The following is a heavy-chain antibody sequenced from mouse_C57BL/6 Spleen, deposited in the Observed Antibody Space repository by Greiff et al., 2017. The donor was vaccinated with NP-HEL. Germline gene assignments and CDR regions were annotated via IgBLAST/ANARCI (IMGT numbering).Heavy chain of an antibody. D-gene: IGHD1-1*01. J-gene: IGHJ4*01. CDR2: IDPSDSAT. V-gene: IGHV1-52*01. CDR3: ARGGRYYAMDY. CDR1: GYTFTSYW. Sequence: QVQLKQPGAELVRPGSSVKLSCKASGYTFTSYWMHWVKQRPIQGLEWIGNIDPSDSATHYNQKFKDKATLTVDKSSSTAYMQLSSLTSEDSAVYYCARGGRYYAMDYWGQGTSVTVSS.